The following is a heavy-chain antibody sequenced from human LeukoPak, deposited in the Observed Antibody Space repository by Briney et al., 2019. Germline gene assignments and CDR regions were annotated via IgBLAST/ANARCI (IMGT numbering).Heavy chain of an antibody. J-gene: IGHJ4*02. CDR3: VRLVRSMGFDY. CDR1: GGSISSGGYS. V-gene: IGHV4-30-2*01. Sequence: TLSLTCAGSGGSISSGGYSWSCMPQPPGKGLEWIGNIYRSGSTYYNPSIKSRVTITVDRSKNQYFLKLSSVTAADTALDYVVRLVRSMGFDYWGQRTLVAVSS. CDR2: IYRSGST. D-gene: IGHD6-6*01.